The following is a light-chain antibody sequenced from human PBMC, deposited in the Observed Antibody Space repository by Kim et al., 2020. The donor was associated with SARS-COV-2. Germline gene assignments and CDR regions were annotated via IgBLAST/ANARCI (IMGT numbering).Light chain of an antibody. J-gene: IGLJ1*01. CDR1: SRDVGNYNA. CDR3: SSYAGSNNYV. Sequence: GQAVTIPSTGTSRDVGNYNAVTWYQQHPGKAPKLMIYEVTKRPSGVPDRFSGSKSGNTASLTGSGLQAEDEAEYYCSSYAGSNNYVSGTGTKVTVL. CDR2: EVT. V-gene: IGLV2-8*01.